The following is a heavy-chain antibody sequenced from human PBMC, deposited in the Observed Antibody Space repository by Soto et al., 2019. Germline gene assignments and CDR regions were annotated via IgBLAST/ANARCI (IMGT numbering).Heavy chain of an antibody. D-gene: IGHD6-19*01. J-gene: IGHJ6*02. CDR2: ISYDGSNK. CDR3: ARDRLEEGSSGWYWRSYYYGMDV. Sequence: GGSLRLSCAASGFTFSSYAMHWVRQAPGKGLGWVAVISYDGSNKYYADSVKGRFTISRDNSKNTLYLQMNSLRAEDTAVYYCARDRLEEGSSGWYWRSYYYGMDVWGQGTTVTVSS. V-gene: IGHV3-30-3*01. CDR1: GFTFSSYA.